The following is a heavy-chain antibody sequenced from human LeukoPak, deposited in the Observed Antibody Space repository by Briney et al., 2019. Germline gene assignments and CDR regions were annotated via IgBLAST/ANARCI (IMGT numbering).Heavy chain of an antibody. CDR2: INHSGST. Sequence: SETLSLTCAVYGGSFSGYYWSWIRQPPGKGLEWIGEINHSGSTNYNPSLKSRVTISADTSKNQFSLKLSSVTAADTAVYYCARDSSSGPTPFDIWGQGTMVTVSS. J-gene: IGHJ3*02. CDR1: GGSFSGYY. V-gene: IGHV4-34*01. CDR3: ARDSSSGPTPFDI. D-gene: IGHD6-6*01.